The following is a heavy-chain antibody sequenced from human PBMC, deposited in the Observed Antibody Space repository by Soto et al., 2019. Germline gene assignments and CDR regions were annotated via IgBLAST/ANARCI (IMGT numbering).Heavy chain of an antibody. CDR1: GFTFSSYG. J-gene: IGHJ6*02. CDR3: ARAVVGGDYDYYYGMDV. D-gene: IGHD2-21*02. CDR2: IWYDGSNK. Sequence: QVQLVESGGGVVQPGRSLRLSCAASGFTFSSYGMHWVRQAPGKGLEWEAVIWYDGSNKYYADSVKGRFTISRDNSKNTLYLQMNILRAEDTAVYYCARAVVGGDYDYYYGMDVWGQGTTVTVS. V-gene: IGHV3-33*01.